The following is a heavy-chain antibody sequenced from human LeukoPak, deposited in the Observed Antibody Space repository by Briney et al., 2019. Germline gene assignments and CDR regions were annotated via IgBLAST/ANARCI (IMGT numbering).Heavy chain of an antibody. J-gene: IGHJ4*02. CDR2: ISISGDNT. CDR1: GFTFRDYA. V-gene: IGHV3-23*01. CDR3: AKPGYYLGLVPQWGIFDY. D-gene: IGHD3-10*01. Sequence: GGSLRLSCAASGFTFRDYAMSWVRQGPGKGLQWVSTISISGDNTYYADSVKGRFTISRDNSKNTLYLRMNSLRAEDTGVYYCAKPGYYLGLVPQWGIFDYWGQGTLVTVSS.